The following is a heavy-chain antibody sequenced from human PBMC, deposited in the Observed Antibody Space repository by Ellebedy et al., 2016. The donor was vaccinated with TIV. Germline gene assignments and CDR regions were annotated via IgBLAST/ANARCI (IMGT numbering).Heavy chain of an antibody. J-gene: IGHJ3*02. D-gene: IGHD1-26*01. V-gene: IGHV3-15*01. CDR1: GFTFSNVW. CDR2: IKRQRGGGTP. CDR3: VTEGSPPEGATIWWGAFDI. Sequence: PGGSLRLSCAASGFTFSNVWMSWVRQAPGKGLEWVGRIKRQRGGGTPDYAAPVKGRSTISRDDSKNTLYLQMNSLRTEDTAVYYCVTEGSPPEGATIWWGAFDIWGQGTMVAVSS.